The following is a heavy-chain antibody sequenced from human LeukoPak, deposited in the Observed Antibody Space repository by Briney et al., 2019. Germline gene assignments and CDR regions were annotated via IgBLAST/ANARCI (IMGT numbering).Heavy chain of an antibody. V-gene: IGHV3-48*01. Sequence: PGGSLRLSCAASGFTFSSYSMNWVRQAPGKGLEWVSYITSSSNTIYYADSVKGRFTISRDNAKNSLYLQMNSLRAEDTAVYYCARDSGCSGVSCYFSGWGYWGQGTLVTVSS. CDR2: ITSSSNTI. CDR1: GFTFSSYS. D-gene: IGHD2-15*01. J-gene: IGHJ4*02. CDR3: ARDSGCSGVSCYFSGWGY.